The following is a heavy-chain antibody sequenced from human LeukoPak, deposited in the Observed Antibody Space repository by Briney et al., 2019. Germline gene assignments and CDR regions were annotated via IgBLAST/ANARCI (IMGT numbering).Heavy chain of an antibody. V-gene: IGHV3-7*01. Sequence: TGGSLRLSCAASGFTFSSYWMSWVRQAPGKGLEWVANIKKDGSEKYSVDSVKGRSTISRDNAKKSLYLQMNSLRAEDTAVYYCAELGITMIGGVWGKGTTVTISS. D-gene: IGHD3-10*02. J-gene: IGHJ6*04. CDR1: GFTFSSYW. CDR3: AELGITMIGGV. CDR2: IKKDGSEK.